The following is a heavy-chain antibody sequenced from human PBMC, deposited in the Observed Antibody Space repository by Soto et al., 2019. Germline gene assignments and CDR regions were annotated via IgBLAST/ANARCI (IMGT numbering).Heavy chain of an antibody. Sequence: QVHLRESGPGMVRPSGTLSLTCAVSGTSVSSTFWWTWVRQPPGKGLEWIGEVYHTGSTKSNPSLKSRVTISVDKSNNQFSLELRAVTAADTAVYYCATLPPRIVVVKTEIPTWGQGTLVTVSS. CDR3: ATLPPRIVVVKTEIPT. CDR1: GTSVSSTFW. V-gene: IGHV4-4*02. D-gene: IGHD2-15*01. J-gene: IGHJ5*02. CDR2: VYHTGST.